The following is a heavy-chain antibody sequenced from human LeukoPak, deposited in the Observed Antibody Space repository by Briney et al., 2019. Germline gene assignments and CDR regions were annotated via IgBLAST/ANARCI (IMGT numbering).Heavy chain of an antibody. V-gene: IGHV4-39*01. CDR2: IYYSGAT. J-gene: IGHJ6*03. CDR3: ARQVSDYYYYYIDV. CDR1: GGSISSSHYY. D-gene: IGHD3-10*01. Sequence: SETLPPTXTVSGGSISSSHYYWGWIRQPPGNGLEWIRTIYYSGATYYNPSLESRLTIFLDTSKSQFSLMLNSVTAADTAVYYCARQVSDYYYYYIDVWGTGTAVTVSS.